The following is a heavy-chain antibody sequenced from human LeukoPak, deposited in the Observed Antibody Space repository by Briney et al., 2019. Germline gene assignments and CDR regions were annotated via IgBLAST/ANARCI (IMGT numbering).Heavy chain of an antibody. V-gene: IGHV3-23*01. CDR2: ITGNAGSL. D-gene: IGHD3-10*01. CDR3: AKLLMAMVRGVDIDC. J-gene: IGHJ4*02. Sequence: QSGGSLRLSCAASGFTFSNSPMSWVRQTPGKGLEWVSAITGNAGSLYHADSVKGRFTISRDNSKNTLYLQMNSLRAEDTAVYYCAKLLMAMVRGVDIDCWGQGTLVTVSS. CDR1: GFTFSNSP.